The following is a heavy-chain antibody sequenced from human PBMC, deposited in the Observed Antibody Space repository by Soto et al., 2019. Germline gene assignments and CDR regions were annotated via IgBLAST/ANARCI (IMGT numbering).Heavy chain of an antibody. CDR3: ARGYGSGSYRGYYFDY. V-gene: IGHV4-39*01. J-gene: IGHJ4*02. CDR2: IYYSGST. CDR1: GGSISTSSYY. D-gene: IGHD3-10*01. Sequence: SETLSLTCTVSGGSISTSSYYWGWIRQPPGKGLEWIGSIYYSGSTYYNPSLKSRVTISVDTSKNQFSLKLSSVTAADTAVYYCARGYGSGSYRGYYFDYWGQGTLVTVS.